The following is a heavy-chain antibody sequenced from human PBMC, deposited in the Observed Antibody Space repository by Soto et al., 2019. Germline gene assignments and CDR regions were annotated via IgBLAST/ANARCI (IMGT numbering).Heavy chain of an antibody. D-gene: IGHD2-2*01. Sequence: GRSLRLSCAASGFTFSSYDMHLVRQATGKGLEWVSGIGITGDTYYPGSVKGRFTSSRENAKNSLYLQMNSLRVADTAVYYCARADCSSSSCSKVNAFDIWGQGTMVTVSS. CDR2: IGITGDT. CDR1: GFTFSSYD. J-gene: IGHJ3*02. CDR3: ARADCSSSSCSKVNAFDI. V-gene: IGHV3-13*01.